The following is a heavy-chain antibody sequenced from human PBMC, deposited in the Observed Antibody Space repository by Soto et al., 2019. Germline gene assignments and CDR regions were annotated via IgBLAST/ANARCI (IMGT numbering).Heavy chain of an antibody. V-gene: IGHV3-30*03. CDR1: GFTISSYG. Sequence: GGSLRLSCAASGFTISSYGMHWVRQAPGKGLEWVAVISYDVTNKYYADSVKGRFTISRDISKNTLYLQMNSLRAEDTAVYYCARASRDSSRWSWSPLDYWGQGTLVTVSS. CDR3: ARASRDSSRWSWSPLDY. J-gene: IGHJ4*02. CDR2: ISYDVTNK. D-gene: IGHD6-13*01.